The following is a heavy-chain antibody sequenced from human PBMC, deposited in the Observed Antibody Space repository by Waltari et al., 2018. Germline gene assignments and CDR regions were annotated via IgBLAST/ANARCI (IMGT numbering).Heavy chain of an antibody. J-gene: IGHJ4*02. Sequence: QVHLQQWGEGLLKPSATLSLTCAVYGGSFSDSYWSWIRQPPGKGLEWIGEINHSGNTNYNPSLKSRVITSVDTSKTQFSLKVTSVTAADTAVYYCARRRSLPHPYYFDYWGQGTLVTVSS. CDR1: GGSFSDSY. V-gene: IGHV4-34*01. CDR3: ARRRSLPHPYYFDY. CDR2: INHSGNT.